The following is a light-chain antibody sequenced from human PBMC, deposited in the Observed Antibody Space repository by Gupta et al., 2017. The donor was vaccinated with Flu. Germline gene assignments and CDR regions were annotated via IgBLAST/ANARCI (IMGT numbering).Light chain of an antibody. CDR1: SSNIGSNT. Sequence: GTISCSGSSSNIGSNTVNWYQQLPGTAPKVLIYSNNQRPSGVPDRFSGSKSGTSASLAISGLQSEDEADYYCAAWDDSLNGFYVFGTGTKVTVL. CDR2: SNN. CDR3: AAWDDSLNGFYV. V-gene: IGLV1-44*01. J-gene: IGLJ1*01.